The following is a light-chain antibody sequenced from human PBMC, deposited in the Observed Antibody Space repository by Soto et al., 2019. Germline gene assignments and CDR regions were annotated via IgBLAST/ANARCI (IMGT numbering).Light chain of an antibody. CDR1: QDVRSN. V-gene: IGKV3-15*01. CDR3: QQYSVRPLT. CDR2: GAS. Sequence: EVVMTQSPATLSVSPGERVTLSCRASQDVRSNLAWYQQKRGQPPRPLIYGASTRATGVPARFSGSGSGTEFPLPTSRLQTEDFAVYYCQQYSVRPLTFGGGTKVEIK. J-gene: IGKJ4*01.